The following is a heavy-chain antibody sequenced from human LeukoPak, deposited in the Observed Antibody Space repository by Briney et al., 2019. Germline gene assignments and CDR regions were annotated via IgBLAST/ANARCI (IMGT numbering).Heavy chain of an antibody. CDR2: IKKDGSEM. Sequence: GGSLRLSCAASGLIFSSYWMSWVRQAPGKGLEWVANIKKDGSEMYYVDSVKGRFTISRDNAKNSLYLQMNSLRADDTAVYHCARIGYSSSSFDYWGQGTLVTVSS. D-gene: IGHD6-13*01. V-gene: IGHV3-7*01. CDR3: ARIGYSSSSFDY. CDR1: GLIFSSYW. J-gene: IGHJ4*02.